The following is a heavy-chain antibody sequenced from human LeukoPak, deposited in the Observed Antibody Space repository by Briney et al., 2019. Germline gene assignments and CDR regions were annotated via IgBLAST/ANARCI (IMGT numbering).Heavy chain of an antibody. CDR1: GGSISSYY. CDR3: ARVKRDSEVGWLRLEGDYYYYYYMDV. V-gene: IGHV4-59*01. CDR2: IYYSGST. Sequence: SETLSLTCTVSGGSISSYYWSWIRQPPGKGREWIGYIYYSGSTDYNPSLKSRVTISVDTSKNQFSLKLSSVTAADTAVYYCARVKRDSEVGWLRLEGDYYYYYYMDVWGKGTTVTISS. J-gene: IGHJ6*03. D-gene: IGHD5-12*01.